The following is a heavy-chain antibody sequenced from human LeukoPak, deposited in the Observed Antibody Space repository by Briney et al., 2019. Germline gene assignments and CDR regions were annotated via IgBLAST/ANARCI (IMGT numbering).Heavy chain of an antibody. CDR3: ARGRVXXXSGXYYFDY. CDR2: IXYSGST. Sequence: SETLSLTCTVSGGSISSGGYYWSWIRQHPGKGLEWXXYIXYSGSTYYNPSLKSRVTISVDTSKNQFSLKLSSVTAADTAVYYXARGRVXXXSGXYYFDYWGQGTLVTVSS. J-gene: IGHJ4*02. D-gene: IGHD1-26*01. V-gene: IGHV4-31*03. CDR1: GGSISSGGYY.